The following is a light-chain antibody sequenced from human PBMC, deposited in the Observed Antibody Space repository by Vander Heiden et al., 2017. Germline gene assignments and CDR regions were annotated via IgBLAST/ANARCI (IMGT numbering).Light chain of an antibody. Sequence: QSVLTQQPPVSAAPGQKATISCSGSSSNIGKNYVSWYQQLPGTAPKLLIYDNTKRPTGIPDRFSGSKSGTSATLGITGLLPGDEAEYYCGTWDSSLSVSVVFGGGTKLTVL. CDR1: SSNIGKNY. V-gene: IGLV1-51*01. CDR3: GTWDSSLSVSVV. CDR2: DNT. J-gene: IGLJ2*01.